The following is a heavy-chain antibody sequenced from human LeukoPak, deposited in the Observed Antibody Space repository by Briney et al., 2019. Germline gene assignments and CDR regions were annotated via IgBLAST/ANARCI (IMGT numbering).Heavy chain of an antibody. CDR2: MNPNSGNT. CDR1: GYTFTSYD. CDR3: ARSQSGDYFDY. D-gene: IGHD2-15*01. J-gene: IGHJ4*02. V-gene: IGHV1-8*03. Sequence: ASVKVSCKASGYTFTSYDINWVRQATGQGLEWMGWMNPNSGNTGYAQKFQGRVTITRNTSISTAYMGLSSLRSEDTAVYYCARSQSGDYFDYWGQGTLVTVSS.